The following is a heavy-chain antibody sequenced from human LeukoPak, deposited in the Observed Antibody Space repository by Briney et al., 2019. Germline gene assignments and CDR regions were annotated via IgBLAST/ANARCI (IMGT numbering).Heavy chain of an antibody. Sequence: GGSLRLSCAASGFTVSSNYMSWVRQAPGKGLEWVSVIYSGGSTYYADSVKGRFTISRDSSKNTLYLQMNSLRAEDTAVYYCARYGDYGRYYYYGMDVWGQGTTVTVSS. CDR1: GFTVSSNY. CDR2: IYSGGST. CDR3: ARYGDYGRYYYYGMDV. D-gene: IGHD4-17*01. V-gene: IGHV3-66*01. J-gene: IGHJ6*02.